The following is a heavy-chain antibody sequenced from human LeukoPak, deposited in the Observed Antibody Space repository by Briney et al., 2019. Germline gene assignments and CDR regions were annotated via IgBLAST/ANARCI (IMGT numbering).Heavy chain of an antibody. V-gene: IGHV3-20*04. D-gene: IGHD3-22*01. Sequence: GGSLRLSCTASGFTFGDYAMSWVRQAPGKGLEWVSGINWNGGSTGYADSVKGRFTISRDNAKNSLYLQMNSLRAEDTALYYCARADSTGYFLGHFDYWGQGTLVTVSS. J-gene: IGHJ4*02. CDR1: GFTFGDYA. CDR2: INWNGGST. CDR3: ARADSTGYFLGHFDY.